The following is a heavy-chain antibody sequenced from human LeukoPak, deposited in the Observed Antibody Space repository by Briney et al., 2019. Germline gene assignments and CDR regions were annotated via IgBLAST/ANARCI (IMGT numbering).Heavy chain of an antibody. CDR2: IYYSGST. V-gene: IGHV4-39*01. CDR3: ASNWGGDEYYFDY. J-gene: IGHJ4*02. CDR1: GGSIRSSSYY. Sequence: SETLSLTCTVSGGSIRSSSYYWGWIRQPPGKGLEWIASIYYSGSTYYNPSLKSRVTISVDTSKNRFSLRLSSVTAADTAVYYCASNWGGDEYYFDYWGQGSLVTVSS. D-gene: IGHD7-27*01.